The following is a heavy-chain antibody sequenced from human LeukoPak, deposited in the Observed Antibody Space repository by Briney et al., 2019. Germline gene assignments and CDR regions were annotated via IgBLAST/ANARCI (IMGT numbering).Heavy chain of an antibody. Sequence: GGSLRLSCAASGFTFSSYDMHWVRQAPGKGLEWVALISNDGSNKYYADSVKGRFTISRDNSKNTLYLQMNSLRPEDTALYMAATLIDYWGQGTLVTVSS. D-gene: IGHD2-15*01. J-gene: IGHJ4*02. CDR3: ATLIDY. CDR1: GFTFSSYD. CDR2: ISNDGSNK. V-gene: IGHV3-30-3*01.